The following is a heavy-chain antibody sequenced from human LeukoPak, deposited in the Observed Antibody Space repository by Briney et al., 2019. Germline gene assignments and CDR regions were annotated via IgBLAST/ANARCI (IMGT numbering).Heavy chain of an antibody. V-gene: IGHV3-33*01. CDR1: GFTFSSYG. J-gene: IGHJ4*02. Sequence: GGSLRLSCAASGFTFSSYGMHWVRQAPGKGLEWVAVIWYDGSNKYYADSVKGRFTISRDNSKNTLYLQMNSLRAEDTAVYYCAGDYAVPAAYFDYWGQGTLVTVSS. CDR2: IWYDGSNK. CDR3: AGDYAVPAAYFDY. D-gene: IGHD2-2*01.